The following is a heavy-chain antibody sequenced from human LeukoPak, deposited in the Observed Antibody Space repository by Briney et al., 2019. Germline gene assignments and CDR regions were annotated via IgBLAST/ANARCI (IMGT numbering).Heavy chain of an antibody. D-gene: IGHD3-22*01. CDR3: ASDALYYSDSSGYYKAVYGMAV. V-gene: IGHV3-66*01. J-gene: IGHJ6*02. Sequence: GGSLRLSCAASGFTFSNYWMSWVRQAPGKGLEWVSVIYSGGDKYYADSVTGRFTISRDNAKNSLYLQMNSLRAEDTAVYYCASDALYYSDSSGYYKAVYGMAVWGQGTTVTVSS. CDR1: GFTFSNYW. CDR2: IYSGGDK.